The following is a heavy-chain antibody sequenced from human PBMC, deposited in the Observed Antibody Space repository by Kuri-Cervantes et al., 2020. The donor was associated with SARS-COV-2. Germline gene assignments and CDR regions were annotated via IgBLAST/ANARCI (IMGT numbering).Heavy chain of an antibody. D-gene: IGHD5-12*01. CDR2: IIPIFGTA. CDR1: GGTFSSYA. J-gene: IGHJ4*02. V-gene: IGHV1-69*13. Sequence: SGKVSWKASGGTFSSYAISWVRQAPGQGLEWMGGIIPIFGTANYAQKFQGRVTITADESTSTAYMELSSLRSEDTAVYYCASEDSGYDLSLPLDYWGQGTLVTVSS. CDR3: ASEDSGYDLSLPLDY.